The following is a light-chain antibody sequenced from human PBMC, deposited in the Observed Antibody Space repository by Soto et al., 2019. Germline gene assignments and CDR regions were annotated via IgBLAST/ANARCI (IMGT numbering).Light chain of an antibody. CDR2: EAA. CDR1: QSISSW. J-gene: IGKJ1*01. V-gene: IGKV1-5*03. CDR3: QQYSSYPVT. Sequence: DIPMTQSPSTLSASVGDRVTITCRASQSISSWLAWYQQKPGKAPNLLIYEAARLESAVPSRVSGSASGTEFTLTINSLQPDDFATYYCQQYSSYPVTFGQGTKVEIK.